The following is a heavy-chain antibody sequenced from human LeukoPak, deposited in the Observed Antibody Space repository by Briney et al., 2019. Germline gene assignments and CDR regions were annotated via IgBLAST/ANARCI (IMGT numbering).Heavy chain of an antibody. CDR1: GFPFSTYS. D-gene: IGHD1-26*01. CDR3: ASFPWDLRPT. J-gene: IGHJ4*02. CDR2: ITSTSDTI. Sequence: PGGSLRPSCVTSGFPFSTYSMNWVRQAPGKGLEWLSYITSTSDTIYYADSVKGRFTISRDNAKNSLYLQMNSLRAEDTAVYYCASFPWDLRPTWGQGTLVSVAS. V-gene: IGHV3-48*01.